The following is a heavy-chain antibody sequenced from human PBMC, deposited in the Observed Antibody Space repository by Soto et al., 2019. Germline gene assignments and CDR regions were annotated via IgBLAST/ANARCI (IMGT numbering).Heavy chain of an antibody. CDR3: ARLDIVVVPAAIIYYGMDV. Sequence: PGESLKISCKGSGYSFTSYWISWVRQMPGKGLEWMGRIDPSDSYTNYSPSFQGHVTISADKSISTAYLQWSSLKASDTAMYYCARLDIVVVPAAIIYYGMDVWGQGTTVTVSS. V-gene: IGHV5-10-1*01. J-gene: IGHJ6*02. CDR1: GYSFTSYW. CDR2: IDPSDSYT. D-gene: IGHD2-2*02.